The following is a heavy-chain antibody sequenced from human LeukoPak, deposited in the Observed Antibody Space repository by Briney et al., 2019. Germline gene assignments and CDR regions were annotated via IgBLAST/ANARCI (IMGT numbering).Heavy chain of an antibody. V-gene: IGHV3-7*01. CDR1: GFPFVTIW. J-gene: IGHJ4*02. CDR2: IKQDGSEK. Sequence: PGGPLKFSLEPPGFPFVTIWRSGSRQAPGKGREWVANIKQDGSEKYYVDSVKGRFTISRDNAKNSLYLQMNSLRAEDTAVYYCARGRRYAYFDYWGQGTLVTVSS. CDR3: ARGRRYAYFDY. D-gene: IGHD3-9*01.